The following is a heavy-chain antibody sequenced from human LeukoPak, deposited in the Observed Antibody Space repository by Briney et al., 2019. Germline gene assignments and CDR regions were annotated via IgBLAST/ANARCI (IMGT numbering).Heavy chain of an antibody. D-gene: IGHD3-9*01. Sequence: GGSLRLSCAASGFTFSSDWMSWFRQAPGRGLEWVANIKQDGSEKYYVDSVKGRFTISRDNAKNSLYLQMNSLRAEDTAVYYCACDDILTGYFPVDYWGQGTLVTVSS. V-gene: IGHV3-7*01. J-gene: IGHJ4*02. CDR2: IKQDGSEK. CDR3: ACDDILTGYFPVDY. CDR1: GFTFSSDW.